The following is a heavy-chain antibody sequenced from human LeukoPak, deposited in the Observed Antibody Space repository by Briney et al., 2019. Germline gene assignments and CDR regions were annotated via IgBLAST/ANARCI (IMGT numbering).Heavy chain of an antibody. D-gene: IGHD5-24*01. J-gene: IGHJ4*02. V-gene: IGHV3-11*01. CDR1: GFTVSSNY. CDR3: AREGEMAGLGYFVY. CDR2: ISSSGSTI. Sequence: GGSLRLSCAASGFTVSSNYMSWIRQAPGKGLEWVSYISSSGSTIYYADSVKGRFTISRDNAKNSLYLQMNSLRAEDTAVYYCAREGEMAGLGYFVYWGQGTLVTVSS.